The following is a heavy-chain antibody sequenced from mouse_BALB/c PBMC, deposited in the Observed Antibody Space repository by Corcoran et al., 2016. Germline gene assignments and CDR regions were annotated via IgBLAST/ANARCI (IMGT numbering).Heavy chain of an antibody. CDR1: GFNIKDTY. Sequence: EVQLQQSGAELVKPGASVKLSCTASGFNIKDTYMYWVKQRPEQGLEWIGRIDPANGNTKYDPKFQGKATITADTSSNTAYPQLSSLPSEDTAVYYCARRDYGSSSSWFAYWGQGTLFTVSA. V-gene: IGHV14-3*02. CDR3: ARRDYGSSSSWFAY. D-gene: IGHD1-1*01. CDR2: IDPANGNT. J-gene: IGHJ3*01.